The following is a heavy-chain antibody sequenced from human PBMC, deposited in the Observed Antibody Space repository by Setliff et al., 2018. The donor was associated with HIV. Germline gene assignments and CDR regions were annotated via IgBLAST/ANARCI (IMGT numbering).Heavy chain of an antibody. CDR1: GSSISSNSY. CDR3: ARDTGVNVAPDGRGYHTFDF. D-gene: IGHD2-8*02. J-gene: IGHJ3*01. V-gene: IGHV4-38-2*02. CDR2: IYHRGGT. Sequence: TSETLSLTCSVSGSSISSNSYWWAWIRQPPGKGLEYIGTIYHRGGTFNNPSLKSRVVMSVDTSKNQFSLKLTSVTAADTATYYCARDTGVNVAPDGRGYHTFDFWGRGTMVTVSS.